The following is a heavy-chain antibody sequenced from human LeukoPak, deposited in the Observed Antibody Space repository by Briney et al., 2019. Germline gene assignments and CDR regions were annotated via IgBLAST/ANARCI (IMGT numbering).Heavy chain of an antibody. J-gene: IGHJ4*02. V-gene: IGHV3-74*01. CDR3: VRDSNLSFDY. D-gene: IGHD1-14*01. Sequence: GSLRLSCAASGLTLSSYWMHWVRQAPGKVLVWVSHINTDGTATTYADSMKGRFTISRDNAKNTLYLQMNSLRAEDTAVYYCVRDSNLSFDYWGQGALVTVSS. CDR2: INTDGTAT. CDR1: GLTLSSYW.